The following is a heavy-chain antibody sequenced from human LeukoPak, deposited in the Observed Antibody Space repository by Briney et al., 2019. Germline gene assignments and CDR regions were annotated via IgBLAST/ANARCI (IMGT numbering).Heavy chain of an antibody. CDR3: ARERDIVVVPAAALWY. J-gene: IGHJ4*02. CDR1: GYTFTSYY. CDR2: INPSGGST. D-gene: IGHD2-2*01. Sequence: ASVKVSCKASGYTFTSYYMHWMRQAPGQGLEWMGIINPSGGSTSYAQKFQGRVTMTRDTSTSTVYMELSSLRSEDTAVYYCARERDIVVVPAAALWYWGQGTLVTVSS. V-gene: IGHV1-46*01.